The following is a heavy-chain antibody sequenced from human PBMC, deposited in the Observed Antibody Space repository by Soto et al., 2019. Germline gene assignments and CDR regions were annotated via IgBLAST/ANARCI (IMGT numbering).Heavy chain of an antibody. CDR3: ARESPPPTTVTTAWAFDI. CDR2: IYYSGST. D-gene: IGHD4-17*01. Sequence: PSETLSLTCTVSGGSISSGDYYWSWIRQPPGKGLEWIGYIYYSGSTYYNPSLKSRVTISVDTSKNQFSLKLSSVTAADTAVYYCARESPPPTTVTTAWAFDIWGQGTMVTVSS. V-gene: IGHV4-30-4*01. J-gene: IGHJ3*02. CDR1: GGSISSGDYY.